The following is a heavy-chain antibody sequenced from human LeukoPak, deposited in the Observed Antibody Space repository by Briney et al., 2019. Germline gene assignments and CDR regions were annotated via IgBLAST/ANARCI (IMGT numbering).Heavy chain of an antibody. CDR1: GYTFTGYY. J-gene: IGHJ4*02. CDR2: INPNSGGT. D-gene: IGHD3-3*01. Sequence: ASVKVSCKASGYTFTGYYMHWVRQAPGQGLEWVGWINPNSGGTNYAQKFQGRVTMTRDTSISTAYMELSRLRSDDTAVYYCARVDYDFWSGYYRYYFDYWGQGTLVTVSS. V-gene: IGHV1-2*02. CDR3: ARVDYDFWSGYYRYYFDY.